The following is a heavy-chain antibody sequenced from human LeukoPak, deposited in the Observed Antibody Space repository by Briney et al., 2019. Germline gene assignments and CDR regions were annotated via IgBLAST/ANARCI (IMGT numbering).Heavy chain of an antibody. CDR1: GGFISSSSYC. D-gene: IGHD5-18*01. CDR3: ARDTAMVTDYYYYGMDV. CDR2: IYYSGST. V-gene: IGHV4-39*02. Sequence: SETLSLTCTVSGGFISSSSYCWGWIRQPPGKGLEWIGSIYYSGSTYYNPSLKSRVTISVDTSKNQFSLKLSSVTAADTAVYYCARDTAMVTDYYYYGMDVWGQGTTVTVSS. J-gene: IGHJ6*02.